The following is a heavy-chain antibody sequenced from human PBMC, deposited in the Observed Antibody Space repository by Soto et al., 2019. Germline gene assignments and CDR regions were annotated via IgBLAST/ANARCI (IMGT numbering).Heavy chain of an antibody. CDR2: IYYSGST. V-gene: IGHV4-39*01. CDR1: GGSISSSSFH. J-gene: IGHJ5*02. CDR3: ARRERAAGTDWWFDP. Sequence: QLQLQESGPGLVKPSETLSLTCTVSGGSISSSSFHWGWIRQPPGKGLEWIGSIYYSGSTYYSPSPNGRVTTSVATSKNQCSLKLSSVTAADTAVYYCARRERAAGTDWWFDPWGQGTLVTVSS. D-gene: IGHD6-13*01.